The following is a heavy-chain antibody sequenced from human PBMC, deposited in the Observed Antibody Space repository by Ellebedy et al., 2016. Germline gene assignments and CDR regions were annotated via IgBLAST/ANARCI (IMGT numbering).Heavy chain of an antibody. J-gene: IGHJ4*02. V-gene: IGHV4-59*01. CDR2: IYYSGST. CDR1: GGSISSYY. Sequence: SETLSLXXTVSGGSISSYYWSWIRQPPGKGLEWIGYIYYSGSTNYNPSLKSRVTISVDTSKNQFSLKLSSVTAADTAVYYCARAHSYGPFDYWGQGTLVTVSS. CDR3: ARAHSYGPFDY. D-gene: IGHD5-18*01.